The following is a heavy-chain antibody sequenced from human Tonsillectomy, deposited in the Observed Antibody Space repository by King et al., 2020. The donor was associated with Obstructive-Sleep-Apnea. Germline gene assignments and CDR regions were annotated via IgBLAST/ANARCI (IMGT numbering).Heavy chain of an antibody. Sequence: QLQLQESGPGLVKPSETLSLTCTVSGGSISSYYWSWIRQPPGKGLEWIGYIYYSGSTNYNPSLKSRVTISVDTSKNQFSLKLSSVTAADTAVYYCARGVGADTAMVPGYWGQGTLVTVSS. CDR1: GGSISSYY. J-gene: IGHJ4*02. CDR3: ARGVGADTAMVPGY. CDR2: IYYSGST. D-gene: IGHD5-18*01. V-gene: IGHV4-59*01.